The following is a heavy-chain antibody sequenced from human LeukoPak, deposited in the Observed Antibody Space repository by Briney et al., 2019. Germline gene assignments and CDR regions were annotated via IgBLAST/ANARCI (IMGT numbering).Heavy chain of an antibody. CDR1: GGTFSSYA. D-gene: IGHD5-12*01. CDR3: ARLRGYSGYDLRGWFDP. CDR2: IIPIFGTA. V-gene: IGHV1-69*06. Sequence: SVKVPCKASGGTFSSYATSWVRQAPGQGLEWMGGIIPIFGTANYAQKFQGRVTITADKSTSTAYMELSSLRSEDTAVYYCARLRGYSGYDLRGWFDPWGQGTLVTVSS. J-gene: IGHJ5*02.